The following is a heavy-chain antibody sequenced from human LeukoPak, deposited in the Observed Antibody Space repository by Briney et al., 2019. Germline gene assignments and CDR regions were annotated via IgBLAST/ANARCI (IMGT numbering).Heavy chain of an antibody. CDR2: ISSSSYI. CDR3: ARDVFVVVTAVNDY. J-gene: IGHJ4*02. D-gene: IGHD2-21*02. V-gene: IGHV3-21*01. Sequence: GGSLRLSCAASGFSFSSYSMNWVRQAPGKGLEWVSSISSSSYIYYADSVKGRFTISRDNAKNSLYLQMNSLRAEDTAVYYCARDVFVVVTAVNDYWGQGTLVTVSS. CDR1: GFSFSSYS.